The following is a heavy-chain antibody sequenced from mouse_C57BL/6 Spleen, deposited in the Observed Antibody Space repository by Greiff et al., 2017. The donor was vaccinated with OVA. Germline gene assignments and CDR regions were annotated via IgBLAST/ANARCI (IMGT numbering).Heavy chain of an antibody. D-gene: IGHD1-1*01. Sequence: EVNLVESGGGLVQPKGSLKLSCAASGFSFNTYAMNWVRQAPGKGLEWVARIRSKSNNYATYYADSVKDRFTISRDDSESMLYLQMNNLKTEDTAMYYCVRQNYYGRGYFDVWGTGTTVTVSS. CDR3: VRQNYYGRGYFDV. J-gene: IGHJ1*03. V-gene: IGHV10-1*01. CDR1: GFSFNTYA. CDR2: IRSKSNNYAT.